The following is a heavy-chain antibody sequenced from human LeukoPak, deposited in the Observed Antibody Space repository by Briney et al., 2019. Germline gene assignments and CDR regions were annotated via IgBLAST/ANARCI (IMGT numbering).Heavy chain of an antibody. D-gene: IGHD1-26*01. V-gene: IGHV4-4*07. CDR1: GGSISSYY. CDR3: ATELAIGAFDI. J-gene: IGHJ3*02. CDR2: IYTSGST. Sequence: PSETLSLTCTVSGGSISSYYWSWIRQPAGKGLEWIGRIYTSGSTNYNPSLKSRVTISVDTSKNQFSLKLSSATAADTAVYYCATELAIGAFDIWGQGTMVTVSS.